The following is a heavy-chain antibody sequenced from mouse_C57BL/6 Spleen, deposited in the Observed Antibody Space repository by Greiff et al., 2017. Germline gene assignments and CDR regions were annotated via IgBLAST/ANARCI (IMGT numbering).Heavy chain of an antibody. CDR1: GYTFTGYW. D-gene: IGHD2-12*01. CDR2: ILPGSGST. Sequence: QVQLQQSGAELMKPGASVKLSCKATGYTFTGYWIEWVKQRPGHGLEWIGEILPGSGSTNYNDKFKGKATFTADTSSNTAYMQLSSLTTEDSAIYYCARRDLRPYWYFDVWGTGTTVTVSS. J-gene: IGHJ1*03. CDR3: ARRDLRPYWYFDV. V-gene: IGHV1-9*01.